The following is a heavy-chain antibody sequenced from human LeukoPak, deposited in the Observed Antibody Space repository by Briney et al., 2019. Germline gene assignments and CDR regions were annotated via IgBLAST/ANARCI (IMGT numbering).Heavy chain of an antibody. V-gene: IGHV3-30-3*01. Sequence: GRSLRLSCAASGFTFSSYAMHWVRQAPGKGLEWVAAISYDGSNKYYADSVKGRFTISRDNSKNTLYLQMNSLRAEDTAVYYCARDTDLIGSSSYYFDYWGQGTLVTVSS. D-gene: IGHD6-6*01. J-gene: IGHJ4*02. CDR3: ARDTDLIGSSSYYFDY. CDR1: GFTFSSYA. CDR2: ISYDGSNK.